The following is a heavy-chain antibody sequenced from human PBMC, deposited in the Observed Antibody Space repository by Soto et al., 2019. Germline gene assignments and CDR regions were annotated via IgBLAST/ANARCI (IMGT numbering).Heavy chain of an antibody. Sequence: QVQLVQSGAEVKKPGSSVRVSCKASGGTPSNSAFSWVRQAPGQGLEWMGGIIPVFGIVKYAQNLEGRVTITADESTNTAYMELSSLRYEDRAVYYFASGRIVVVGSRAYYGMDVWCQGTTVTVSS. CDR2: IIPVFGIV. J-gene: IGHJ6*02. D-gene: IGHD6-19*01. CDR1: GGTPSNSA. CDR3: ASGRIVVVGSRAYYGMDV. V-gene: IGHV1-69*01.